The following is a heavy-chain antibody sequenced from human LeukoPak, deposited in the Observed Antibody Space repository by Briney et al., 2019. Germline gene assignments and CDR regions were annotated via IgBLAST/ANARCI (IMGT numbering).Heavy chain of an antibody. CDR1: GGTFSSYA. Sequence: SVKVSCKASGGTFSSYAISWVRQAPGQGLGWMGRIIPILGIANYAQKFQGRVTITADKSTSTAYMELSSLRSEDTAVYYCARSYDSSSDYWGQGTLVTVSS. CDR3: ARSYDSSSDY. V-gene: IGHV1-69*04. D-gene: IGHD3-22*01. CDR2: IIPILGIA. J-gene: IGHJ4*02.